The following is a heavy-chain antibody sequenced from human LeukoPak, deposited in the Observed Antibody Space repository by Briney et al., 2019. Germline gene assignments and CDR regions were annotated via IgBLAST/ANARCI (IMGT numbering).Heavy chain of an antibody. Sequence: QAGGSLRLSCAASGFTFSNYWMGWVRQAPGRGLEGVANINEDGSEKYYVDSVKGRFTISRDNGKNSLYLQINSLRAEDTAVFYCARGGYYSAWAEDYWGQGTLVTVSS. D-gene: IGHD3-22*01. CDR3: ARGGYYSAWAEDY. V-gene: IGHV3-7*01. CDR2: INEDGSEK. J-gene: IGHJ4*02. CDR1: GFTFSNYW.